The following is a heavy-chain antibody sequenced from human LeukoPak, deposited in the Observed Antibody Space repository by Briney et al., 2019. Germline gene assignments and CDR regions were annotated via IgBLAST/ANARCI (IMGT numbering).Heavy chain of an antibody. Sequence: GGSLRHSCAASGFTFSNYAMSWVRQAPGKGLEWVSIIGYRGGSIYYANSVQGRFTISRDNSKNTLSLQMNGLRPEDTAVYYCAKVYKSGSYQTYSFDYWGQGTLVTVSS. J-gene: IGHJ4*02. V-gene: IGHV3-23*01. CDR2: IGYRGGSI. CDR3: AKVYKSGSYQTYSFDY. D-gene: IGHD1-26*01. CDR1: GFTFSNYA.